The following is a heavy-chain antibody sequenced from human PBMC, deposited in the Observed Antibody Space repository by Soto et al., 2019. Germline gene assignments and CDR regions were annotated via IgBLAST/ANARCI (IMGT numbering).Heavy chain of an antibody. Sequence: EVQLLESGGGLEQRGGSLRLSCAASGFRFSTYAMTWVRQAPGKGLEWVSAVSGSGGSTLYEDSVKGRFTISRDNSKDTLHLLMNSLRAEDTAVYYCAKSAKGESHFYGMDVWGQGTTVTVSS. CDR2: VSGSGGST. CDR3: AKSAKGESHFYGMDV. CDR1: GFRFSTYA. V-gene: IGHV3-23*01. J-gene: IGHJ6*02.